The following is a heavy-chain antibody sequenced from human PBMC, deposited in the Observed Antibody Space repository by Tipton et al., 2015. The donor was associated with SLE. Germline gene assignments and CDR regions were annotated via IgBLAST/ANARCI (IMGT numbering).Heavy chain of an antibody. CDR3: ARVPGLERSYSYFYYMDV. Sequence: TLSLTCAVYGGSFSGYYWNWIRQPPGKGLEWIGEINHSGSTNYNPSLKSRVTISVDTSKNQFSLRLSSVTAADTAAYYCARVPGLERSYSYFYYMDVWGKGTTVTVSS. CDR1: GGSFSGYY. V-gene: IGHV4-34*01. J-gene: IGHJ6*03. CDR2: INHSGST. D-gene: IGHD1-1*01.